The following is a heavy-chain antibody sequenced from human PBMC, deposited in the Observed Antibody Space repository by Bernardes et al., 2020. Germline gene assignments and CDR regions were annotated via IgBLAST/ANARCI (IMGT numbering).Heavy chain of an antibody. D-gene: IGHD2-15*01. CDR2: ISSSSSYI. CDR3: ARDRIVVVVAGGFDY. CDR1: GFTFSSYS. V-gene: IGHV3-21*01. Sequence: GGSLRLSCAASGFTFSSYSMNWVRQAPGKGLEWVSSISSSSSYIYYADSVKGRFTISRDNAKNSLYLQMNSLRAEDTAVYYCARDRIVVVVAGGFDYWGQGTLVTVSS. J-gene: IGHJ4*02.